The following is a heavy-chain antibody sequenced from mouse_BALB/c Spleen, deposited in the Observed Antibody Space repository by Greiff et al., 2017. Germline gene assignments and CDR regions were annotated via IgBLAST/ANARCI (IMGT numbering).Heavy chain of an antibody. Sequence: QVQLQQSGPGLVAPSQSLSITCTVSGFSLTNSGVHWVRQSPGKGLEWLGVIWGDGSTNYHSAFKSRLSISKDNSKSQVFLKMNSLQTDDTARYYCAKSYRLWGQGTLVTVSA. V-gene: IGHV2-6-6*01. CDR1: GFSLTNSG. J-gene: IGHJ3*02. D-gene: IGHD2-12*01. CDR2: IWGDGST. CDR3: AKSYRL.